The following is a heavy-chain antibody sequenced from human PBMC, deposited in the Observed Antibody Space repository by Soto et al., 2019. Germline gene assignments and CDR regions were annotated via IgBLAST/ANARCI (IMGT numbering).Heavy chain of an antibody. Sequence: QVQLVQSGAEVKKPGASVKVSCKASGYTFTSYGISWVRQAPGQGLEWMGWISAYNGNTNYAQKLQGRVTMTPDSCTSTAYMVLRSLRSDDTAVYYCARGPYYDFWSGFTGGRQLDYWGQGTLVTVSS. J-gene: IGHJ4*01. CDR1: GYTFTSYG. V-gene: IGHV1-18*01. CDR3: ARGPYYDFWSGFTGGRQLDY. D-gene: IGHD3-3*01. CDR2: ISAYNGNT.